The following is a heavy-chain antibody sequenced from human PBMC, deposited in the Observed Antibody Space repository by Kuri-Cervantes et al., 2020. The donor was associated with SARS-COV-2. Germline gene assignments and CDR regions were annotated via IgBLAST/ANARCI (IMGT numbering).Heavy chain of an antibody. Sequence: SETLSLTCTVSGGSISSGSYYWSWIRQPAGKGLEWIGRIYTSGSTYYNPSLKSRVTISVDTSKNQFSLKLSSVTAADTAVYYCARLASSRGTREFDYWGQGTLVTVSS. J-gene: IGHJ4*02. CDR3: ARLASSRGTREFDY. V-gene: IGHV4-61*02. CDR1: GGSISSGSYY. CDR2: IYTSGST. D-gene: IGHD2-8*01.